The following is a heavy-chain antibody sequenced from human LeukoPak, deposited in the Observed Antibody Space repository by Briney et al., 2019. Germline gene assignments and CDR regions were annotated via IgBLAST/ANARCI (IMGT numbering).Heavy chain of an antibody. J-gene: IGHJ5*02. CDR2: IYYSGTT. Sequence: SETLSLTCTVSGGSISSSSYYWSWIRQPPGKGLEWIGYIYYSGTTNYNPSLKSRVTISVDTSKNQFSLKLSSVTAADTAVYYCARGVVVVTESADPWGQGTLVTVSS. CDR3: ARGVVVVTESADP. CDR1: GGSISSSSYY. D-gene: IGHD2-21*02. V-gene: IGHV4-61*05.